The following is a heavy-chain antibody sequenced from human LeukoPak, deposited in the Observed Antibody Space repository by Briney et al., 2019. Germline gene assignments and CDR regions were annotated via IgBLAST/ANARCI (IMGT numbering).Heavy chain of an antibody. J-gene: IGHJ4*02. CDR1: GYTFTGYY. Sequence: ASVKVSCKASGYTFTGYYMHWVRQAPGQGLEWMGWINPNSGGTNYAQKFQGRVTMTRDTSISTAYMELSRLRSDDTAVYYCARDPGYYGSGGNIFDYWGQGTLVTVSS. CDR2: INPNSGGT. V-gene: IGHV1-2*02. CDR3: ARDPGYYGSGGNIFDY. D-gene: IGHD3-10*01.